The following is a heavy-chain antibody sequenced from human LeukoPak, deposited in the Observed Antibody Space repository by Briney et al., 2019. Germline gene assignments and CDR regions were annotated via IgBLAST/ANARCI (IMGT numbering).Heavy chain of an antibody. CDR1: GGSISSYY. D-gene: IGHD6-19*01. CDR3: ARDRDGVAVAGTDY. CDR2: IYPSGST. Sequence: SETLSLTCTVSGGSISSYYWSWIRQPAGKGLEWIGRIYPSGSTNYNPSLKSRVTMSVDTSKNQFSLKLSSVTAADTAVYYCARDRDGVAVAGTDYWGQGTLVTVSS. J-gene: IGHJ4*02. V-gene: IGHV4-4*07.